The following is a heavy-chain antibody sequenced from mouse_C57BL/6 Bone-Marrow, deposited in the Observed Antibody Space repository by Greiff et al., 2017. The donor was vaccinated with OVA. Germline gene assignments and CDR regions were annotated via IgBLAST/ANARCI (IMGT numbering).Heavy chain of an antibody. V-gene: IGHV1-81*01. D-gene: IGHD1-1*01. CDR3: ARQGFITTVVAAH. Sequence: VMLVESGAELARPGASVKLSCKASGYTFTSYGISWVKQRTGQGLEWIGEIYPRSGNTYYNEKFKGKATLTADKSSSTAYMELRSLTSEASAVYFCARQGFITTVVAAHWGQGTLVTVSA. CDR1: GYTFTSYG. CDR2: IYPRSGNT. J-gene: IGHJ3*01.